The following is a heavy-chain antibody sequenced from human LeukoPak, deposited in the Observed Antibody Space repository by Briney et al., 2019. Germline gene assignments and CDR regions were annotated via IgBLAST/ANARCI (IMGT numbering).Heavy chain of an antibody. CDR1: GGSFSGYY. CDR3: ARGHGDYFNWFDP. CDR2: INHSGST. V-gene: IGHV4-34*01. D-gene: IGHD4-17*01. J-gene: IGHJ5*02. Sequence: SETLSLTCAVYGGSFSGYYWSWIRQPPGKGLEWIGEINHSGSTNYNPSLKSRVTISVDTSKNQFSLKLSSVTAADTAVYYCARGHGDYFNWFDPWGQGTLVTVSS.